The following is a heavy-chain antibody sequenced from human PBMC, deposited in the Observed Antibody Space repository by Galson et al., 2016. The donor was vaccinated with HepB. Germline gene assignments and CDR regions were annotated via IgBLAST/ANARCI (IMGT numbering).Heavy chain of an antibody. D-gene: IGHD3-9*01. CDR3: AKDGPTDDDMLTPIMGGFDV. V-gene: IGHV3-30*18. CDR1: TSTFKTYT. CDR2: IAYDGTNV. J-gene: IGHJ3*01. Sequence: SLRLSCAASTSTFKTYTMHWLRQAPGKGLEWVAVIAYDGTNVFYGDSVNGRFTISRDNSKNTLYLEMNNLKTEDTAVYYCAKDGPTDDDMLTPIMGGFDVWGQGTMVIVSS.